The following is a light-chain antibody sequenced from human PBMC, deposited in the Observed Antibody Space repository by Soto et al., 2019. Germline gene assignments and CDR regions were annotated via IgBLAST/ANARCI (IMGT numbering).Light chain of an antibody. CDR3: QQYGSSGT. J-gene: IGKJ1*01. CDR2: DAS. CDR1: QSGSISY. V-gene: IGKV3-20*01. Sequence: ESVSTQSPGTLALSRGERATLCCRASQSGSISYVAWYQQKPGQAPRLLIFDASSRATGIPDRFSGSGSRTDFTLTISRLEPEDFAVYYCQQYGSSGTFGQGTKVDI.